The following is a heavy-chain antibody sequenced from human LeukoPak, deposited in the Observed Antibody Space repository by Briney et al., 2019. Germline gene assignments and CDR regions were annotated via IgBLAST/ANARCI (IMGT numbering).Heavy chain of an antibody. Sequence: PSETLSLTCTVSGGSISSSSYYWGWIRQPPGKGLEWIGSIYYSGSTYYNPSLKSRVTISVDTSKNQFSLKLSSVTAADTAVYYCARGRTGHHSYYFYYMDVWGKGTTVIVSS. J-gene: IGHJ6*03. CDR2: IYYSGST. V-gene: IGHV4-39*01. CDR1: GGSISSSSYY. D-gene: IGHD3/OR15-3a*01. CDR3: ARGRTGHHSYYFYYMDV.